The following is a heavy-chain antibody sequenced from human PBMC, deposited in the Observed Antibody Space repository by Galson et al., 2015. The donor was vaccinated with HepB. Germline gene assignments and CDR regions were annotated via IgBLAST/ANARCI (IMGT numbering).Heavy chain of an antibody. CDR3: ARDKSDFRELTLDY. CDR1: GYTFTSYA. J-gene: IGHJ4*02. D-gene: IGHD1-26*01. V-gene: IGHV7-4-1*02. CDR2: INTNTGNP. Sequence: SVKVSCKASGYTFTSYAMNWVRQAPGQGLEWMGWINTNTGNPTYAQGFTGRFVLSLDTSVSTAYLQISSLKAEDTAVYYCARDKSDFRELTLDYWDQGTLVTVSS.